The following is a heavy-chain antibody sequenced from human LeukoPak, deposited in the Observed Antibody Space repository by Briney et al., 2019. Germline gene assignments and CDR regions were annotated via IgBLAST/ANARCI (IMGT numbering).Heavy chain of an antibody. J-gene: IGHJ4*02. CDR3: ARAIFVGYSGFDY. CDR1: GYTFTVYY. CDR2: INPNSGGT. D-gene: IGHD1-26*01. Sequence: ASVTLSFTASGYTFTVYYMHWLRHAPGQGLEWMGWINPNSGGTNYAQKFQGRVTLTRDTSISTAYMELSRLRSDDTAVYYCARAIFVGYSGFDYWGQGTLVTVSS. V-gene: IGHV1-2*02.